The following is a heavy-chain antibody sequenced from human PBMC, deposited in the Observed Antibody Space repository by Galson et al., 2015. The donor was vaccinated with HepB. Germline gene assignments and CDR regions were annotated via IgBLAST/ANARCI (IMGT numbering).Heavy chain of an antibody. Sequence: SLRLSCAASGFTFSSYSMNWVRQAPGKGLEWVSYISSSSSTIYYADSVKGRFTISRDNAKNSLYLQMNSLRDEDTAVYYCAAASGGESDAFDIWGQGTMVTVSS. V-gene: IGHV3-48*02. D-gene: IGHD3-10*01. CDR3: AAASGGESDAFDI. J-gene: IGHJ3*02. CDR1: GFTFSSYS. CDR2: ISSSSSTI.